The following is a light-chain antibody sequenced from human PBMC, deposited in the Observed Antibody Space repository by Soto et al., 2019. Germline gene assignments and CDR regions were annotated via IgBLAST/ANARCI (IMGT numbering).Light chain of an antibody. Sequence: QSALTQPASVSGSPGQSITISCTGTSSDVGAYNYVSWYQHHPGKVPKLLIYEVTNRPSGVSDRFSGSKSGDSASLTISGLQAEDEAHYYCTSYRSGPLYVFGTGTKVTV. CDR2: EVT. CDR3: TSYRSGPLYV. V-gene: IGLV2-14*01. CDR1: SSDVGAYNY. J-gene: IGLJ1*01.